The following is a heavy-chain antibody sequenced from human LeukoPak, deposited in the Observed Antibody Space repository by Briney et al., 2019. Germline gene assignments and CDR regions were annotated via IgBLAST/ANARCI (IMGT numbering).Heavy chain of an antibody. CDR2: IYSGGST. D-gene: IGHD4-17*01. V-gene: IGHV3-66*01. CDR1: GFTVSSNY. Sequence: GGSLRLSCAASGFTVSSNYMSWVRQAPGKGLEWVSVIYSGGSTYYADSVKGRFTTSRDNSKNTLYLQMNSLRAEDTAVYYCARETTVTLDYWGQGTLVTVSS. J-gene: IGHJ4*02. CDR3: ARETTVTLDY.